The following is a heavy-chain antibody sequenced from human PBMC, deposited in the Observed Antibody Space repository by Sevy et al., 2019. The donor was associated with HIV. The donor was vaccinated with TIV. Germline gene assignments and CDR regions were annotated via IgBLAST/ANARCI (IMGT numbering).Heavy chain of an antibody. V-gene: IGHV1-8*01. CDR1: GYTFTSYD. CDR2: MNPNSGNT. J-gene: IGHJ4*02. D-gene: IGHD3-16*02. Sequence: ASVKVSCKASGYTFTSYDINWVRQATGQGLEWMGWMNPNSGNTGYAQKFQGRVTMTRDTSISTAYMELRSLRSEDTAVYYWARGWETNYDYVWGSYRANHDYWGQGTLVTVSS. CDR3: ARGWETNYDYVWGSYRANHDY.